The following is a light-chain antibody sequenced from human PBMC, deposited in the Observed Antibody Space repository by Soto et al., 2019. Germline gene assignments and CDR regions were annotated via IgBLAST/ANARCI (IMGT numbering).Light chain of an antibody. CDR1: SSDVGGYNY. CDR3: SSYTSSSTLLYV. J-gene: IGLJ1*01. CDR2: DVS. Sequence: QSVLTQPAPVSGSHGQSITISCTGTSSDVGGYNYVSWYQQHPGKAPKLMIYDVSNRPSGVSNRFSGSKSGNTASLTISGLQAEDEADYYCSSYTSSSTLLYVFGTGTKVTVL. V-gene: IGLV2-14*01.